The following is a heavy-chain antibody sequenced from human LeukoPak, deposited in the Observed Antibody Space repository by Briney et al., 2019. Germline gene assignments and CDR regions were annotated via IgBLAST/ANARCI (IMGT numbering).Heavy chain of an antibody. CDR1: GITFSGYTFSSYE. D-gene: IGHD2-15*01. CDR3: ATALGYCSGGTCP. J-gene: IGHJ5*02. V-gene: IGHV3-48*03. Sequence: GGSLRLSCAASGITFSGYTFSSYEMTWVRQAPGKGLEWVSYISSSGGTIYYADSVKGRFAISRDNAKKSMYLQMNSLRAEDTAVYYCATALGYCSGGTCPWGQGTLVTVSS. CDR2: ISSSGGTI.